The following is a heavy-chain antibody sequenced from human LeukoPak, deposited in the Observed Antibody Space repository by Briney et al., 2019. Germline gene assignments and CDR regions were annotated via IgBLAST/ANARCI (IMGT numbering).Heavy chain of an antibody. Sequence: SETLSLTCTVSGGSISNYYWSWIRQPPGKGLEWIGYLYSSGSTNYNPSLKSRVTISEDTSKNQFSLKLSSVTAVDTATYYCARRRRDGDNFDLWGQGTLVTVSS. J-gene: IGHJ4*02. CDR1: GGSISNYY. D-gene: IGHD5-24*01. CDR3: ARRRRDGDNFDL. V-gene: IGHV4-59*01. CDR2: LYSSGST.